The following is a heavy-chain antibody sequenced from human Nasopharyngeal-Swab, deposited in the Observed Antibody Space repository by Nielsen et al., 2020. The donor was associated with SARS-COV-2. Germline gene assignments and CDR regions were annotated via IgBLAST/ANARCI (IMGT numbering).Heavy chain of an antibody. CDR3: AKEGATGWFDP. J-gene: IGHJ5*02. Sequence: SDTLSLTCTVSGVSISSQYWSGIRQPPGKGLDWIGYISHNSGTNYNPSLKSRVTMFMDTSKNQFSLKLRSVTAADTAVYYCAKEGATGWFDPWGQGTLVTVSS. CDR1: GVSISSQY. V-gene: IGHV4-59*11. CDR2: ISHNSGT.